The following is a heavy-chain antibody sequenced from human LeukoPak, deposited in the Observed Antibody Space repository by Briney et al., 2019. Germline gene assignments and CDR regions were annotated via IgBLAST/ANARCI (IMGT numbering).Heavy chain of an antibody. Sequence: SETLSLTCAVYGGSFSGYYWSWIRQPPGKGLEWIGEINHSGSTNYNPSLKSRATISVDTSKNQFSLKLSSVTAADTAVYYCAYRRTGDGYKDYWGQGTLVTVSS. CDR3: AYRRTGDGYKDY. J-gene: IGHJ4*02. CDR2: INHSGST. CDR1: GGSFSGYY. V-gene: IGHV4-34*01. D-gene: IGHD5-24*01.